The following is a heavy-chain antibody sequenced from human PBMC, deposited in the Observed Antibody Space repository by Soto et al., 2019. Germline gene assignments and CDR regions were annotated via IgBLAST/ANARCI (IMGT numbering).Heavy chain of an antibody. CDR1: GYTFTNYG. V-gene: IGHV1-18*01. J-gene: IGHJ5*02. Sequence: QVQLVQSGGEVKKPGASVKVSCKASGYTFTNYGISWVRQAPGQGLEWMGWINVYNGNTKYAQKVQGRVTMTTDTSRSRAYMELMRVRSDATAVYYCARGVGSGSYYNQYNWFDPWGQGTLVTVSS. CDR2: INVYNGNT. D-gene: IGHD3-10*01. CDR3: ARGVGSGSYYNQYNWFDP.